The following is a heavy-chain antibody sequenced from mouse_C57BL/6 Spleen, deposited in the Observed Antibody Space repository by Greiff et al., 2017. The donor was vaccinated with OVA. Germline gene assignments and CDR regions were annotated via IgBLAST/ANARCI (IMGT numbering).Heavy chain of an antibody. CDR2: ISYDGSN. D-gene: IGHD1-1*01. J-gene: IGHJ2*01. Sequence: DVQLQESGPGLVKPSQSLSLTCSVTGYSITSGYYWNWIRQFPGNKLEWMGYISYDGSNNYNPSLKNRISITRDTSKNQFFLKLNSVTTEDTATYYCARDHHYYGSSYFDYWGQGTTLTVSS. V-gene: IGHV3-6*01. CDR1: GYSITSGYY. CDR3: ARDHHYYGSSYFDY.